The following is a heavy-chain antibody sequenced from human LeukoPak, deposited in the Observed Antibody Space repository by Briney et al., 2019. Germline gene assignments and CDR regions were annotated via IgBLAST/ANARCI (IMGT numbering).Heavy chain of an antibody. D-gene: IGHD1-26*01. Sequence: GFLRLSCAASGFPFSSYWMHWVRPAPGKGLVWVSRIKFDESATNYADSVKGRFTISRDNDRNTVYLQMNSLRGEDTAVYYCARGGRGTYLNDYWGQGTLVTVSS. CDR2: IKFDESAT. CDR3: ARGGRGTYLNDY. V-gene: IGHV3-74*01. CDR1: GFPFSSYW. J-gene: IGHJ4*02.